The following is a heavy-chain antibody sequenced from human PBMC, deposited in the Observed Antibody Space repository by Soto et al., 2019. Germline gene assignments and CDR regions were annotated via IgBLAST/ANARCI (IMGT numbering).Heavy chain of an antibody. CDR3: AQDAKARFSSDPEN. CDR2: ISVTGTTK. J-gene: IGHJ4*02. CDR1: GFTFSRYG. V-gene: IGHV3-30*18. Sequence: QVQLVETGGGVVQPGRSLRLSCVGSGFTFSRYGLHWVRQTPGKGLEWVAVISVTGTTKYYADSVNGLFTISRDICKSTVYLEMNRLTADDSAMYFCAQDAKARFSSDPENWGQGTLVTVSS.